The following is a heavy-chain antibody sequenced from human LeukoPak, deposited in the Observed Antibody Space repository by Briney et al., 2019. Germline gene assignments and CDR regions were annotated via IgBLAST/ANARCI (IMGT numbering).Heavy chain of an antibody. CDR3: ATRSGDFWSGYVD. CDR2: FDPEEAKM. J-gene: IGHJ4*02. CDR1: GYSVTELS. V-gene: IGHV1-24*01. D-gene: IGHD3-3*01. Sequence: ASVTVSCKVSGYSVTELSMQWVQQATGKGLECLGGFDPEEAKMVYAQKFQGRVTMTEDTSTDTAYMELRGLTSEDTAVYYCATRSGDFWSGYVDWGQGTLVAVSS.